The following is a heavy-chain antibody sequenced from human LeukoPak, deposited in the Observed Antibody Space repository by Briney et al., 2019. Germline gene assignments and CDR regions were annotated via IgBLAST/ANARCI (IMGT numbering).Heavy chain of an antibody. CDR3: ARDLSYCSSTSCYHWFDP. D-gene: IGHD2-2*01. V-gene: IGHV1-2*06. J-gene: IGHJ5*02. Sequence: GSVKVSCKASGYTFTGYYMHWVRQAPGQGLEWMGRINPNSGGTDYAQKFQGRVTMTRDTSISTAYMELSRLRSDDTAVYYCARDLSYCSSTSCYHWFDPWGQGTLVTVSS. CDR1: GYTFTGYY. CDR2: INPNSGGT.